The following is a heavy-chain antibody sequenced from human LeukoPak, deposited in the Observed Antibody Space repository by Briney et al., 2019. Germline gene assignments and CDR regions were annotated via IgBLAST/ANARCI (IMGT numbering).Heavy chain of an antibody. CDR2: IYHSGST. CDR3: ARARFLEWFPEY. D-gene: IGHD3-3*01. CDR1: RGSISRCGYS. V-gene: IGHV4-30-2*01. Sequence: SEALSLTCVVSRGSISRCGYSRSWIRQPPGKGLEWLGYIYHSGSTYYRPSLKRRVTISVTRSRNQLSLKLRSVTAADTAAYYRARARFLEWFPEYWGQGTLVTVSS. J-gene: IGHJ4*02.